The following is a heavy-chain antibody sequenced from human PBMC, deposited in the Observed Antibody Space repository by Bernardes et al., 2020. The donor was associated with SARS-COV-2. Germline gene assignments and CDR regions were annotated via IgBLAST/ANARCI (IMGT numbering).Heavy chain of an antibody. Sequence: GGSLKISCNDSGYSFTSHWIAWVRQMPGKGLEWMGMIYPDDSETRFSPSFQGRVTISADKSINTAYLQWTSLKASDTAMYYCATHSDSSERGAFDLWGQGTLVTVSS. D-gene: IGHD6-6*01. CDR3: ATHSDSSERGAFDL. CDR2: IYPDDSET. CDR1: GYSFTSHW. J-gene: IGHJ3*01. V-gene: IGHV5-51*01.